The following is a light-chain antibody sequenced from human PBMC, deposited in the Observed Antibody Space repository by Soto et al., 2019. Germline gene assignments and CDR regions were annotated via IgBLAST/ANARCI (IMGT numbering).Light chain of an antibody. CDR1: QSISGE. CDR3: QQGHDWPLT. V-gene: IGKV3-15*01. CDR2: GVS. J-gene: IGKJ2*01. Sequence: EIGMTQSPATLSVSPGERATLSCRASQSISGELAWYQQRPGQPPRLLIYGVSTRATGVPDRFSGSGSGSDFTLTISGLQSEDFAVYYCQQGHDWPLTFGQGTRLDI.